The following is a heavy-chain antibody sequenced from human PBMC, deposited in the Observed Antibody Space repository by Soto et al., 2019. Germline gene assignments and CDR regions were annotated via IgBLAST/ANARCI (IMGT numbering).Heavy chain of an antibody. V-gene: IGHV4-38-2*01. CDR1: GYSISSGYY. CDR2: IYHSGST. CDR3: ARTHRRVHWFDP. J-gene: IGHJ5*02. Sequence: SETLSLTCAVSGYSISSGYYWGWIRQPPGKGLEWIGSIYHSGSTCYNPSLKSRGTISVETSKNQFSLKLSSGTAADTAVYYCARTHRRVHWFDPWGQGPPVTLSS.